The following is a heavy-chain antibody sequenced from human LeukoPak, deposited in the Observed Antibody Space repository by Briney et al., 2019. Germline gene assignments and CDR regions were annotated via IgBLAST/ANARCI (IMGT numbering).Heavy chain of an antibody. D-gene: IGHD1-14*01. CDR1: GGTFSSYA. CDR3: TINLPTNRRFQH. CDR2: MNPNSGNT. V-gene: IGHV1-8*02. J-gene: IGHJ1*01. Sequence: ASVKVSCKASGGTFSSYAINWVRQATGQGLEWMGWMNPNSGNTGYAQKFQGRVTMTRNTSISTAYMELSSLRSEDTAVYYCTINLPTNRRFQHWGQGTLVTVFS.